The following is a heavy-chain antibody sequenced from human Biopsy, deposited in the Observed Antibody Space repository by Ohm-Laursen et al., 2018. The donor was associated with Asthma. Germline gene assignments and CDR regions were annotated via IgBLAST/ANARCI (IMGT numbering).Heavy chain of an antibody. CDR1: GFNFHNYG. CDR3: ARTFHFWSPYHAEHYQL. V-gene: IGHV3-30*03. Sequence: SLRLPCTASGFNFHNYGMNWVRRAPGKGLEWVAQILFDGRKINYPDSVKGRFTISRDNSKNMVYLQMNSLRPEDTAVYYCARTFHFWSPYHAEHYQLWGQGTLVTVPS. CDR2: ILFDGRKI. D-gene: IGHD3-3*02. J-gene: IGHJ1*01.